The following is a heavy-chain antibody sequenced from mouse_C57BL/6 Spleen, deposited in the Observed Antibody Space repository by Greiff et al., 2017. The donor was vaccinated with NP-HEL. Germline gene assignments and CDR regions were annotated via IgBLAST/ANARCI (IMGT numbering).Heavy chain of an antibody. CDR1: GYTFTSYW. CDR3: AIGDYDYDGEVFDY. CDR2: IHPSDSDT. D-gene: IGHD2-4*01. V-gene: IGHV1-74*01. J-gene: IGHJ2*01. Sequence: QVQLKQPGAELVKPGASVKVSCKASGYTFTSYWMHWVKQRPGQGLEWIGRIHPSDSDTNYNQKFKGKATLTVDKSSSTAYMQLSSLTSEDSAVYYCAIGDYDYDGEVFDYWGQGTTLTVSS.